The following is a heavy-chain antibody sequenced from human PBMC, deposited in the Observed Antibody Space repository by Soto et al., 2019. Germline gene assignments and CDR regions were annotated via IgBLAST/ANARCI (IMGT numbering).Heavy chain of an antibody. CDR2: INHSGKV. V-gene: IGHV4-34*01. Sequence: PSETLSLTCGAYVGVLNDYSWTWIRQPPGQGLERIGEINHSGKVNYTPSLRSRVIISVDTSRDQFSLELSSVSAADTAVYYCARGSCHYDSRAYHPENYYWMDVWGQGKTFAVSS. D-gene: IGHD3-22*01. CDR3: ARGSCHYDSRAYHPENYYWMDV. J-gene: IGHJ6*02. CDR1: VGVLNDYS.